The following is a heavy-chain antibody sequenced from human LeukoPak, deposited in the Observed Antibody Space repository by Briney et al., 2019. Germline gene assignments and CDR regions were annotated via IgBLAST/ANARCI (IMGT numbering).Heavy chain of an antibody. CDR2: IRRDGTT. V-gene: IGHV3-74*01. J-gene: IGHJ4*02. Sequence: PGGPLTLSRAASGFTVSSYWILWLRQAPGRARVWVSLIRRDGTTSFAASVEGRFTISRDNARNTLYLQMNSLAAEDTAVYYCARDAGQATPFDYWGPGTLVTVSS. CDR1: GFTVSSYW. D-gene: IGHD2-15*01. CDR3: ARDAGQATPFDY.